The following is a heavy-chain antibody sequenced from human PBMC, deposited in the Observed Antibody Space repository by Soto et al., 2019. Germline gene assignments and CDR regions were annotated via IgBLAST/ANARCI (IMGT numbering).Heavy chain of an antibody. Sequence: GASVKVSCKASGYTFTGYYMHWVRQAPGQGLEWMGWINPNSGGTNYAQKFQGRVTMTRDTSISTAYMELSRLRSDDTAVYYCARVGTYYDILTAQNWFDPWGQGTLVTVSS. V-gene: IGHV1-2*02. CDR1: GYTFTGYY. J-gene: IGHJ5*02. CDR2: INPNSGGT. D-gene: IGHD3-9*01. CDR3: ARVGTYYDILTAQNWFDP.